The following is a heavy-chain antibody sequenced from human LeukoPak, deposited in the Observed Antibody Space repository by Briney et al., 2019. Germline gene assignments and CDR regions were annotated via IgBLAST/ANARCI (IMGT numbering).Heavy chain of an antibody. D-gene: IGHD5-18*01. CDR3: ARVGGYSYGSVDY. CDR2: INPNSGGT. CDR1: GYTCTGYY. J-gene: IGHJ4*02. V-gene: IGHV1-2*06. Sequence: ASVKVYCKASGYTCTGYYMHWVRQAPGQGLEWMGRINPNSGGTNYAQKFQGRVTMTRDTSISTAYMELSRLRSDDTAVYYCARVGGYSYGSVDYWGQGTLVTVSS.